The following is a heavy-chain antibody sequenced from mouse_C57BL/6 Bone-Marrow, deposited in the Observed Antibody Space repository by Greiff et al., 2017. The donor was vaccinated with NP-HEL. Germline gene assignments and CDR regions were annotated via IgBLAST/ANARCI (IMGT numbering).Heavy chain of an antibody. CDR2: ISSGGSYT. CDR1: GFTFSSYG. J-gene: IGHJ4*01. V-gene: IGHV5-6*01. Sequence: EVKLVESGGDLVKPGGSLKLSCAASGFTFSSYGMSWVRQTPDKRLEWVATISSGGSYTYYPDSVKGRFTISRDNAKNTLYLQMSSLKSEDTAMYYCARLGYDAMDYWGQGTSVTVSS. CDR3: ARLGYDAMDY.